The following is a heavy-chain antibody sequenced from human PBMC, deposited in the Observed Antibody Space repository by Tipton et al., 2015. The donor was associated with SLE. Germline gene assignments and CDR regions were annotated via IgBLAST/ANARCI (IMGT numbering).Heavy chain of an antibody. CDR2: IYHSETT. D-gene: IGHD6-19*01. Sequence: TLSLTCTVSGGSISSSTYYWGWIRQSPGKGLEWIGNIYHSETTYSNPSLKSRVTISADASKNHFSLRLSSVTAADTALYHCARGTVAGNEDWFDAWGQGALVTVSS. V-gene: IGHV4-39*02. CDR3: ARGTVAGNEDWFDA. CDR1: GGSISSSTYY. J-gene: IGHJ5*02.